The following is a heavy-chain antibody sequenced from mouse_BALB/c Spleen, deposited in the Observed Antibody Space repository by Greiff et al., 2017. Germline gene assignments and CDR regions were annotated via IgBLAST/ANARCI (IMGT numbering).Heavy chain of an antibody. CDR3: ARHCDYGGAY. J-gene: IGHJ3*01. Sequence: DVKLQESGGDLVKPGGSLKLSCAASGFTFTSYGMSWVRQTPDKRLEWVATISSGGSYTYYPDSVKGRFTISKDNAKNTLYLQMSSLKSEDTAMYYCARHCDYGGAYWGQGTPVTVSA. D-gene: IGHD2-4*01. V-gene: IGHV5-6*02. CDR2: ISSGGSYT. CDR1: GFTFTSYG.